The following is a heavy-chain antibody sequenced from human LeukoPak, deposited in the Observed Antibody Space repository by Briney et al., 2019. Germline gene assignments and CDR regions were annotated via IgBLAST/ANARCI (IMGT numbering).Heavy chain of an antibody. D-gene: IGHD5-18*01. CDR3: ARGYGYYFDY. CDR2: TYYRSKWYT. Sequence: SQTLSLTCTLSGDSVSSNSAAWNWIRQSPSRGLEWLGSTYYRSKWYTDYALSVKSRITINPDTSKNQFSLQLNSVTPEDTAVYYCARGYGYYFDYWGQGTLVTVSP. J-gene: IGHJ4*02. CDR1: GDSVSSNSAA. V-gene: IGHV6-1*01.